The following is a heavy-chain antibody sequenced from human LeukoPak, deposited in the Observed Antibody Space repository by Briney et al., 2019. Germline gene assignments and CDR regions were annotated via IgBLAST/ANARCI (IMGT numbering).Heavy chain of an antibody. V-gene: IGHV3-30*04. CDR2: ISYDESEK. CDR3: ARDAAFGSGSYLDY. CDR1: AFTFSSSA. D-gene: IGHD3-10*01. J-gene: IGHJ4*02. Sequence: GRSLRLSCTASAFTFSSSAIYWVRQAPGKGLECVTVISYDESEKYYADSVKGRFTISRDNSKNTVFLEMNSLRGDDTAIYYCARDAAFGSGSYLDYWGQGILVSVSS.